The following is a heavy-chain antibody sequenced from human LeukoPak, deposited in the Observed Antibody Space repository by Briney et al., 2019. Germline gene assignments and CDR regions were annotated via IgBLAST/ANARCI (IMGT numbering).Heavy chain of an antibody. D-gene: IGHD6-13*01. CDR1: GYTFTSYD. CDR3: ARVVGGIAAAGNTSKNGMDV. V-gene: IGHV1-8*01. Sequence: ASVKVSCKASGYTFTSYDINWVRQATGQGLEWMGWMNPNSGNTGYAQKFQGRVTMTRNTSISTAYMELSSLRSEDTAVYYCARVVGGIAAAGNTSKNGMDVWGQGTTVTVSS. J-gene: IGHJ6*02. CDR2: MNPNSGNT.